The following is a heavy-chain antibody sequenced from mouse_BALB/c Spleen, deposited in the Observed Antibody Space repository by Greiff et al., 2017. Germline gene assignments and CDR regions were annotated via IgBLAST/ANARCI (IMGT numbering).Heavy chain of an antibody. CDR3: TRGEVRLAMDY. CDR2: INPSNGGT. D-gene: IGHD2-14*01. J-gene: IGHJ4*01. V-gene: IGHV1S81*02. Sequence: VPRQQSGAELVKPGASVKLSCKASGYTFTSYYMYWVKRRPGQGLEWIGEINPSNGGTNFNEKFKSKATLTVDKSSSTAYMQLSSLTSEDSAVYYCTRGEVRLAMDYWGQGTSVTVSS. CDR1: GYTFTSYY.